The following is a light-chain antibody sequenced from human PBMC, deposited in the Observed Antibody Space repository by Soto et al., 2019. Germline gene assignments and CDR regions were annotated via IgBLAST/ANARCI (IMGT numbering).Light chain of an antibody. Sequence: QSVLTQPPSASGSPGQSVTISCTRTSSDVGGYNYVSWYQQHPGKAPKLIIYEVTKRPSGVPDRFSGSKSGNTASLTVSGLQAEDEADYYCSSYAGRNNFYGFGTGTKVTVL. V-gene: IGLV2-8*01. CDR2: EVT. J-gene: IGLJ1*01. CDR1: SSDVGGYNY. CDR3: SSYAGRNNFYG.